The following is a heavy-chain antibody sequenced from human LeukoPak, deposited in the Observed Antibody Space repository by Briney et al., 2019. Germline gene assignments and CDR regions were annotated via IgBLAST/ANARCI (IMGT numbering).Heavy chain of an antibody. CDR3: ASVDYYDSGGYGYFDY. CDR1: GFTFSSYE. D-gene: IGHD3-22*01. J-gene: IGHJ4*02. Sequence: GGSLRLSCAASGFTFSSYEMNWVRQAPGKGLEWVSYISSSGSTIYYADSVKGRFTISRDNAKNSLYLQMNSLRAEDTAVYYCASVDYYDSGGYGYFDYWGQRTLVTVSS. CDR2: ISSSGSTI. V-gene: IGHV3-48*03.